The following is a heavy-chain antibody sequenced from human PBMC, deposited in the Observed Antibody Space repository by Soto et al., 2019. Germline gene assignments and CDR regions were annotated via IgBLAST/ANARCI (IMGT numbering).Heavy chain of an antibody. D-gene: IGHD4-17*01. CDR1: GFTFSSYS. V-gene: IGHV3-21*01. Sequence: EVQLVESGGGLVKPGGSLRLSCAASGFTFSSYSMNRVRQAPGKGLEWVSSISSSSSYIYYADSVKGRFTISRDNAKNSLYLQMNSLRAEDTAVYYCARDGTYDYGDSYDYWGQGTLVTVSS. CDR3: ARDGTYDYGDSYDY. J-gene: IGHJ4*02. CDR2: ISSSSSYI.